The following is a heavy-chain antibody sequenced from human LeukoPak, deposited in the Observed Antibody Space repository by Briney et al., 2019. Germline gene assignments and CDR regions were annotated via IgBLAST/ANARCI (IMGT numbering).Heavy chain of an antibody. CDR1: GGSFSGYY. D-gene: IGHD6-13*01. V-gene: IGHV4-34*01. CDR3: AHISYSSSWYRPRNAFDI. Sequence: SETLSLTCAVYGGSFSGYYWSWSRQPPGKGLEWIGEINHSGSTNYNPSLKSRVTISVDTSKNQFSLKLSSVTAADTAVYYCAHISYSSSWYRPRNAFDIWGQGTMVTVSS. J-gene: IGHJ3*02. CDR2: INHSGST.